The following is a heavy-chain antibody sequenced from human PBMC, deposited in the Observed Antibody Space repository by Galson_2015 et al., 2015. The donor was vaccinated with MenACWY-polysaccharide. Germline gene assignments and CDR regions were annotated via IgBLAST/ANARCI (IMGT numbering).Heavy chain of an antibody. CDR1: GFTFSNYA. D-gene: IGHD2-2*01. CDR2: IGGSGSNT. J-gene: IGHJ4*02. CDR3: ARVRYSTGKYQFDY. Sequence: SLRLSCAASGFTFSNYAISWVRQAPGKGLEWVSTIGGSGSNTHYADSVKGRFTISRGNSKNTLSLQMNSLRAEDTAVYYCARVRYSTGKYQFDYWGQGTLVAVSS. V-gene: IGHV3-23*01.